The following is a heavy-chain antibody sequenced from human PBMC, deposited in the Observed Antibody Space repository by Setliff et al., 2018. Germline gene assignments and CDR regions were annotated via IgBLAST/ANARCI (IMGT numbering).Heavy chain of an antibody. CDR2: ISTYNGNT. CDR3: ARALQFLEWSNFDY. Sequence: ASVKVSCKASGYTFTSYGIRWVRQAPGQGLEWMGWISTYNGNTNYAQKLQGRVTMTRDTSTSTVYMELSRLRSEDTAVYYCARALQFLEWSNFDYWGQGTLVTVSS. CDR1: GYTFTSYG. V-gene: IGHV1-18*01. J-gene: IGHJ4*02. D-gene: IGHD3-3*01.